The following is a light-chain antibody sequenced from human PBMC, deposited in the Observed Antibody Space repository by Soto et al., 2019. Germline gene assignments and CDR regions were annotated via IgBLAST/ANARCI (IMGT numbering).Light chain of an antibody. Sequence: DIQMTQSPSTLSASVGDRVTITCRASQNIKNWLAWYQQKPGKAPKLLIYRASSLENGVPSRFSGRGSGTDFIFTITSLQPDDFATYYCQQYSSDSTFGQGTKVEI. CDR3: QQYSSDST. CDR1: QNIKNW. V-gene: IGKV1-5*03. J-gene: IGKJ1*01. CDR2: RAS.